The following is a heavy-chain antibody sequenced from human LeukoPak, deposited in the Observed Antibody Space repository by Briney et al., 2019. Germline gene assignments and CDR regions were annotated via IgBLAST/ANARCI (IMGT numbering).Heavy chain of an antibody. Sequence: SETLSLTCTVSGGSISSSGYFWGWIRQPPGKGLEWIGSVYYTGSTYYNPSLKSRVTISIDTSKNQFSLKLSSVTAADTAVYYCARVGGDYGDFSIYYYYYMDVWGKGTTVTVSS. CDR3: ARVGGDYGDFSIYYYYYMDV. D-gene: IGHD4-17*01. CDR1: GGSISSSGYF. V-gene: IGHV4-39*07. CDR2: VYYTGST. J-gene: IGHJ6*03.